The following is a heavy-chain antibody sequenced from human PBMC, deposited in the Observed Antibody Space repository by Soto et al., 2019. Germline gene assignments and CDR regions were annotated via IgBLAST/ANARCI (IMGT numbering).Heavy chain of an antibody. CDR3: ARDLGGGVVVRISTVRMTGGFDP. CDR2: ISAYNGNT. CDR1: GYTFTSYG. V-gene: IGHV1-18*01. D-gene: IGHD3-22*01. J-gene: IGHJ5*02. Sequence: QVQLVQSGAEVKKPGASVKVSCKASGYTFTSYGISWVRQARGQGLEWMGWISAYNGNTNYAQKLQGRVTMTTDTSTSTAYMELRSLRSDDTAVYYCARDLGGGVVVRISTVRMTGGFDPWVQGTLVTVSS.